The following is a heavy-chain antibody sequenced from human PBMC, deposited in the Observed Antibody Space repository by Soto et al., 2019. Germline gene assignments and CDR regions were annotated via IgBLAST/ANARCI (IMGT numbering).Heavy chain of an antibody. D-gene: IGHD6-19*01. Sequence: HGCSTSLGCAAPRVRFKKFAVSGVRKDPGKGLEWVASISGPGGSTNYAESVKGRFTISRDNSDDTVSLQMNSLRVEDTALYFCAKDQRIAVSHFDFWGQGPLVPGPS. CDR1: RVRFKKFA. CDR3: AKDQRIAVSHFDF. V-gene: IGHV3-23*01. J-gene: IGHJ4*02. CDR2: ISGPGGST.